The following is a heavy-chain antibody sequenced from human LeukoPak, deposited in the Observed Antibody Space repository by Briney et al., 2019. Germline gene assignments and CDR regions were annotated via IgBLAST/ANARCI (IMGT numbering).Heavy chain of an antibody. CDR3: ARDLDAAVVATTNAFDI. D-gene: IGHD2-15*01. CDR2: IYSGGST. CDR1: GFTVSSNY. J-gene: IGHJ3*02. Sequence: PRGSLRLSCAASGFTVSSNYMSWVRQAPGKGLEWVSVIYSGGSTYYADSVKGRFTISRDNSKNTLYLQMNSLRAEDTAVYYCARDLDAAVVATTNAFDIWGQGTMVTVSS. V-gene: IGHV3-53*01.